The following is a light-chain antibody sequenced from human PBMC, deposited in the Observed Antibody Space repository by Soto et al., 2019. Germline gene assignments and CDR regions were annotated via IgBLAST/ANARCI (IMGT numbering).Light chain of an antibody. CDR1: QRIANW. CDR3: QQYCTYRT. J-gene: IGKJ1*01. CDR2: KAS. V-gene: IGKV1-5*03. Sequence: DIQMTQSPSTLSASVGDRVTITCRASQRIANWVAWYQQKPGKAPSLLIYKASTLQTGVPSRFSGSGAGTEFTLTINGLQSDDFATYYCQQYCTYRTFGQGTKVEV.